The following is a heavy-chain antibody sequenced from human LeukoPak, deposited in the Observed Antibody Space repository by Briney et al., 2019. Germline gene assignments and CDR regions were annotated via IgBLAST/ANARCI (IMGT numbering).Heavy chain of an antibody. CDR1: GFTFSSYA. D-gene: IGHD3-9*01. CDR3: AKVSSPYDILAGYYTLDAFDI. V-gene: IGHV3-23*01. J-gene: IGHJ3*02. Sequence: GGSLRLSCAASGFTFSSYAMSWVRQAPGKGLEWVLAISGSGGSTYYADSVKGRFTISRDNSKDTLYLQMNSLRAEDTAVYYCAKVSSPYDILAGYYTLDAFDIWGQGTMVTVSS. CDR2: ISGSGGST.